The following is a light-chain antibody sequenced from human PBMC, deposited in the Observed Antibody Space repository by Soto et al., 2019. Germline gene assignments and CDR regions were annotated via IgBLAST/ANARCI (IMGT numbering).Light chain of an antibody. V-gene: IGLV1-40*01. CDR3: QSYDDSLSVHYV. J-gene: IGLJ1*01. Sequence: QSALTQPPSVSGAPGQRVTISCTGSSSNIGSVYDVQWYQQLPGTAPKLLIHGNTDRPSGVPDRFSGSKSGTSASLAITGLQADDEADYYCQSYDDSLSVHYVFGTGTKVTVL. CDR1: SSNIGSVYD. CDR2: GNT.